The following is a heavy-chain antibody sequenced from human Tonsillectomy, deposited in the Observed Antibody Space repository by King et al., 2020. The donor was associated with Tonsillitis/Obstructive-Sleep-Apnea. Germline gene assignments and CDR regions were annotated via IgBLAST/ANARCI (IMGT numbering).Heavy chain of an antibody. J-gene: IGHJ4*02. D-gene: IGHD4-17*01. Sequence: VQLAESGGGVVQPGRSLRLSCTASGFRFNDYGMHWVRQAPGKGLDWVACTWYDGSSEYYADSVKGRFTISRDNSKNTVYLQMNSLRAEDTAVYFCARDPEPYGDYFFDYWGQGTLVTVSS. V-gene: IGHV3-33*01. CDR2: TWYDGSSE. CDR3: ARDPEPYGDYFFDY. CDR1: GFRFNDYG.